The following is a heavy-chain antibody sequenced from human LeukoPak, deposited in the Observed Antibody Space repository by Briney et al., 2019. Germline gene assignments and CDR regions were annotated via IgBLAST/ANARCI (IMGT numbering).Heavy chain of an antibody. CDR1: GFSVSSNH. D-gene: IGHD1-26*01. V-gene: IGHV3-66*01. J-gene: IGHJ5*02. CDR2: IHSGGGT. Sequence: PGGSLRLSCVASGFSVSSNHMSWVRQAPEKGLEWVSVIHSGGGTYFADSVKGRFTISRDNSKNTVYLQMNGLRADDSAVYFCAREPTWHSPSQVDPWGQGTLVTVSS. CDR3: AREPTWHSPSQVDP.